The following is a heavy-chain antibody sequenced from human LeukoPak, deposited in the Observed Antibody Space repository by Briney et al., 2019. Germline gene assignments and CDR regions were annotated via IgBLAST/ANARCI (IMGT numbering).Heavy chain of an antibody. J-gene: IGHJ5*02. V-gene: IGHV6-1*01. CDR2: TYYRSKWYT. D-gene: IGHD3-16*01. CDR3: ARGWGGNIDQ. CDR1: GDSVSSNSAA. Sequence: KPSQTLSLTCAISGDSVSSNSAAWNWIRQSPSRGLEWLGRTYYRSKWYTYYAVSVKGRIAINSDTSKNQFSLQLNSVTPEDTAVYYCARGWGGNIDQWGQGTLVTVSS.